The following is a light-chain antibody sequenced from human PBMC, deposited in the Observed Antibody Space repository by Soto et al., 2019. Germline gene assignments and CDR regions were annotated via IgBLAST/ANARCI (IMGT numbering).Light chain of an antibody. CDR2: DVN. CDR1: SSDVGGYHF. CDR3: SSYSSSSIL. Sequence: QSVLTQPASVPGSPGQSITISCTGTSSDVGGYHFVSWYQQYPGKAPKLMIFDVNSRPSGVSHRFTGAKSGNTASLTISGLQAEDEADYYCSSYSSSSILFGTGTKLTVL. V-gene: IGLV2-14*03. J-gene: IGLJ1*01.